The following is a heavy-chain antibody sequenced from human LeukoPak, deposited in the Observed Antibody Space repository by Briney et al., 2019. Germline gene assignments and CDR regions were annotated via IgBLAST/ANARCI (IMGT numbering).Heavy chain of an antibody. J-gene: IGHJ4*02. CDR1: GYTFTSYG. CDR2: ISAYNGNT. D-gene: IGHD5-18*01. CDR3: ARDRASDTAMVTLDY. V-gene: IGHV1-18*01. Sequence: GASVKVSCKASGYTFTSYGISWVRQAPGQGLEWMGWISAYNGNTNYAQKLQGRVTMTTDTSTSTAYMELRSLRSDDTAVYYCARDRASDTAMVTLDYWGQGTLVTVSS.